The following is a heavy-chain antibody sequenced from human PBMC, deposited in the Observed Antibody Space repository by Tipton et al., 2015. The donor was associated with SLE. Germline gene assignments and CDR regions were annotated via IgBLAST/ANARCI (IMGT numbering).Heavy chain of an antibody. CDR3: ARRRFQSASDS. J-gene: IGHJ4*02. V-gene: IGHV4-31*11. CDR2: IYYSGST. Sequence: TLSLTCAVSGGSISNGGYYWRWIRQQPGKGLAWIGYIYYSGSTLYNPSLKSRVTISVDTSQKQFSLKLFSVTAADTAVYYCARRRFQSASDSWGQGTVVSVSS. CDR1: GGSISNGGYY. D-gene: IGHD2-21*01.